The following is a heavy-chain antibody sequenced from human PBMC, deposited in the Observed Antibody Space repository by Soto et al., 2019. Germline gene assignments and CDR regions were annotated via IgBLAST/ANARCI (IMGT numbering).Heavy chain of an antibody. CDR2: MNPNSGNT. Sequence: GASVKVSCKASGYTFTSYDINWVRQATGQGLEWMGWMNPNSGNTGYAQKFQGRVTMTRNTSISTAYMELSSLRSEDTAVYYCARVFWSGYYRHVDCWGQGTLVTVSS. J-gene: IGHJ4*02. CDR3: ARVFWSGYYRHVDC. CDR1: GYTFTSYD. D-gene: IGHD3-3*01. V-gene: IGHV1-8*01.